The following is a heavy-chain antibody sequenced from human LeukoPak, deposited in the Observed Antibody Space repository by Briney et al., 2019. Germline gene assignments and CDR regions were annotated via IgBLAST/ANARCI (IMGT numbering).Heavy chain of an antibody. CDR2: IDWDDDK. CDR3: ARTPYDFWSAYQYYFVD. J-gene: IGHJ4*02. Sequence: SGPALVKPTQTLTLTCTFSRFSLSTSGMCVSWIRQPPGKALEWLARIDWDDDKYYSTSLKTRLTISKDTYKNHVVLTMTNMDPVDPATYYCARTPYDFWSAYQYYFVDLVQGTLVTVSS. V-gene: IGHV2-70*11. CDR1: RFSLSTSGMC. D-gene: IGHD3-3*01.